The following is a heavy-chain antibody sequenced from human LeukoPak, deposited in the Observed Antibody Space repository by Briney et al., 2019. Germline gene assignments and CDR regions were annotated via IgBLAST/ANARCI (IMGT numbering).Heavy chain of an antibody. CDR1: GFTFDDYA. D-gene: IGHD3-10*01. V-gene: IGHV3-9*01. CDR3: AKDASPMVRGVFDY. J-gene: IGHJ4*02. CDR2: ISWNSGSI. Sequence: GGSLRLSCAASGFTFDDYAMHWVRQAPGKGLEWVSGISWNSGSIGYADSVKGRFTISRDNAKNSLYLQMNSQRAEDTALYYCAKDASPMVRGVFDYWGQGTLVTVSS.